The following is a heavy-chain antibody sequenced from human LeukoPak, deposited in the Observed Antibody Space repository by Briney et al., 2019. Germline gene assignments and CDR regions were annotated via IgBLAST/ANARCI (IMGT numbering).Heavy chain of an antibody. CDR3: ARGFDWLSDYSTF. CDR1: GYTFTGYY. CDR2: INPNSGDT. V-gene: IGHV1-2*02. J-gene: IGHJ4*02. Sequence: ASVKVSCKASGYTFTGYYMHWVRQAPGQGLEWMGWINPNSGDTNYAQKFQGRVTMTRDTSISTAYMELSRQRSDDTAVYYCARGFDWLSDYSTFWGQATLVTVSS. D-gene: IGHD3-9*01.